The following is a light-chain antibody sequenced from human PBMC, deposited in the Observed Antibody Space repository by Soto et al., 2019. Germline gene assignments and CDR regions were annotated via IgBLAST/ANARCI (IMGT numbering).Light chain of an antibody. CDR2: DVS. J-gene: IGLJ1*01. CDR3: CSYTRSGTLI. CDR1: SSDIGDYNY. V-gene: IGLV2-14*01. Sequence: QSALTQPASVSGSPGRSITISCVGTSSDIGDYNYVSWYQQHPGKVPKVIIYDVSNRPSGVSYRFSATKSGNTASLTISGLQAEDEVDYYCCSYTRSGTLIFGTGTKVTVL.